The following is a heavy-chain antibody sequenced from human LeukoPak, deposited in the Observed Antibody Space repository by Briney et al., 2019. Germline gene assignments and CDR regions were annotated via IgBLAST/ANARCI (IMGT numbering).Heavy chain of an antibody. CDR1: GYTFTSYA. Sequence: ASVKVSCKASGYTFTSYAMHWVRQAPGQRLEWMGWINAGNGNTKYSQKFQGRVTITRDTSASTAYMELSSLRSEDTAVYYCARVHCSSTSCYLGEFDPWGQRTLVTVSS. CDR3: ARVHCSSTSCYLGEFDP. D-gene: IGHD2-2*01. CDR2: INAGNGNT. V-gene: IGHV1-3*01. J-gene: IGHJ5*02.